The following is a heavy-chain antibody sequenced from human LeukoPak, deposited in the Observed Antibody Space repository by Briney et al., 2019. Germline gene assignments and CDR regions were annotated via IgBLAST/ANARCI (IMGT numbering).Heavy chain of an antibody. J-gene: IGHJ4*02. CDR2: IYYSGST. D-gene: IGHD6-19*01. V-gene: IGHV4-59*01. CDR3: ARTDRYSSGWHFDY. Sequence: SETLSLTCTVSGGSISSYYWSWIRQPPGKGLEWIGYIYYSGSTNYNLSLKSRVTISVDTSKNQFSLKLSSVTAADTAVYYCARTDRYSSGWHFDYWGQGTLVTVSS. CDR1: GGSISSYY.